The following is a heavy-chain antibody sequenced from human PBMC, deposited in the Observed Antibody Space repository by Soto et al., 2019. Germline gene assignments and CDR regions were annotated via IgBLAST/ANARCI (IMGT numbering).Heavy chain of an antibody. Sequence: EVQLVESGGGWVQPGGSLRLSCAASGFTFSSYSMNWVRQAPGKGLEWVSYISSSRSTIYYADSVKGRFTISRDNAKNSLYLQMNSLRDEDTAVYYCARAYTIFGVVSRMDVWGQGTTVTVSS. CDR1: GFTFSSYS. CDR2: ISSSRSTI. D-gene: IGHD3-3*01. CDR3: ARAYTIFGVVSRMDV. J-gene: IGHJ6*02. V-gene: IGHV3-48*02.